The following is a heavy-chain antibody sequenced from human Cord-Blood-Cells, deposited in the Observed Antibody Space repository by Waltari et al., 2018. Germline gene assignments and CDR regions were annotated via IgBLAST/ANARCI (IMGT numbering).Heavy chain of an antibody. J-gene: IGHJ4*02. V-gene: IGHV1-3*01. Sequence: QVQLVQSGAEVKKPGASVKVSCKASGYTFTSYAMHWVRQAPGQRLEWMGWINAGNGNTKYSQKFQGRVTITRDTSASTAYMELSSLRSEDTAVYYCARVRQTGDPFDYWGQGTLVTVSS. CDR2: INAGNGNT. D-gene: IGHD7-27*01. CDR1: GYTFTSYA. CDR3: ARVRQTGDPFDY.